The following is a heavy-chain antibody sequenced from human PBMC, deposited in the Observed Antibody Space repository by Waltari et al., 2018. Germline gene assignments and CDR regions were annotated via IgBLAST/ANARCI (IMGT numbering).Heavy chain of an antibody. V-gene: IGHV4-4*07. CDR1: GAHLSSHY. CDR2: TYIRGST. CDR3: ARNWYSSGWYWFDP. Sequence: QVQLQESGPGLVKPSETLSLTCTVSGAHLSSHYWSWIRPPAGKGLEWIGRTYIRGSTNYNPSLQSRVTMSVDTSKNQFSLKLSSVTAADTAVYYCARNWYSSGWYWFDPWGQGTVVTVSS. J-gene: IGHJ5*02. D-gene: IGHD6-19*01.